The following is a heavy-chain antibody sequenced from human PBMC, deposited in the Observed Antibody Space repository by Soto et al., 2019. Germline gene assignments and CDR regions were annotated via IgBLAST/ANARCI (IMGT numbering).Heavy chain of an antibody. CDR3: ARPGDYLVDY. Sequence: SQTLSLTCAISGDSVSSKSAAWHWIRQSPSRGLEWLGRTYYRSKWSSNYAVSVKSRITINPDTSKNQFSLQLRSVTPDDTAMYYCARPGDYLVDYWGQLTLVAVCS. J-gene: IGHJ4*02. CDR1: GDSVSSKSAA. CDR2: TYYRSKWSS. D-gene: IGHD7-27*01. V-gene: IGHV6-1*01.